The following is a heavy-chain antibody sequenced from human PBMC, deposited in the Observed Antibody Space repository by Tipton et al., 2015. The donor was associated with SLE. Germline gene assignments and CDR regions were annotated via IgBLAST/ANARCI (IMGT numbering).Heavy chain of an antibody. CDR1: GGSISSSSYY. D-gene: IGHD6-19*01. J-gene: IGHJ2*01. CDR2: IYYSGST. CDR3: ARTVAGYWYFDL. Sequence: LRLSCTVSGGSISSSSYYWSWIRQPPGKGLEWIGYIYYSGSTNYNPSLKSRVTISVDTSKNQFSLKLSSVTAADTAVYYCARTVAGYWYFDLWGRGTLVTVSS. V-gene: IGHV4-61*01.